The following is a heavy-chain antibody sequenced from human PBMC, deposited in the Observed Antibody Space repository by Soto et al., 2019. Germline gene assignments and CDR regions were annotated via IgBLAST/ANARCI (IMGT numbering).Heavy chain of an antibody. V-gene: IGHV3-48*02. J-gene: IGHJ6*02. CDR2: ISSSSTTV. CDR1: GFTFSSYS. D-gene: IGHD3-10*01. CDR3: AGETHGLLCSGERSHGMAV. Sequence: PGGSLRLSCAASGFTFSSYSMNWVRQAPGKWLEGVSYISSSSTTVYYADSVKGRFTISRDNAKNSLYLQMNSLRDEDTAVYYSAGETHGLLCSGERSHGMAVWGQGTTVTVAS.